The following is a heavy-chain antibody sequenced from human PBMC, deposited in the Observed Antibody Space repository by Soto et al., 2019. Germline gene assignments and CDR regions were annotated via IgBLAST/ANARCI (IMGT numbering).Heavy chain of an antibody. V-gene: IGHV4-34*01. Sequence: PSETLSLTCAVYGGSFSGYYWSWIRQPPGKGLEWIGEINHSGSTNYNPSLKSRVTISVDTSKNQFSLKLSSVTAADTAVYYCATGRFEQFGSGYNPRPWFDPWGPGTLVTVSS. CDR3: ATGRFEQFGSGYNPRPWFDP. D-gene: IGHD5-12*01. CDR1: GGSFSGYY. J-gene: IGHJ5*02. CDR2: INHSGST.